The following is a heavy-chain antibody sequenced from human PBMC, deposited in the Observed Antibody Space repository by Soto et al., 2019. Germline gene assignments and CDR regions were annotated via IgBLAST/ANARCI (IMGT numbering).Heavy chain of an antibody. CDR3: ASRIAARVSYYYYGMDV. Sequence: QVQLVQSGAEVKKPGSSVKVSCKASGGTFSSYAISWVRQAPGQGLEWMGGIIPIFGTANYAQKFQGRVTITADKSTSTASMELSSLRSEDTAVYYCASRIAARVSYYYYGMDVWGQGTTVTVSS. J-gene: IGHJ6*02. CDR1: GGTFSSYA. D-gene: IGHD6-6*01. CDR2: IIPIFGTA. V-gene: IGHV1-69*06.